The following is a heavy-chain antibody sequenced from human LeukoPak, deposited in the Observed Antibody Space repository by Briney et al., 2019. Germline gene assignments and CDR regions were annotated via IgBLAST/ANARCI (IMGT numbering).Heavy chain of an antibody. CDR2: IGTTDTHT. CDR1: RFTFCVYY. V-gene: IGHV3-11*01. J-gene: IGHJ4*02. Sequence: GGSLRLSCVPSRFTFCVYYTSWTRQARGEGLECISYIGTTDTHTYYADSVKGRFTISRDNAKNSLFLQMDSLTADDTAMYYCARDGRLDYWGQGTLVTVSS. CDR3: ARDGRLDY.